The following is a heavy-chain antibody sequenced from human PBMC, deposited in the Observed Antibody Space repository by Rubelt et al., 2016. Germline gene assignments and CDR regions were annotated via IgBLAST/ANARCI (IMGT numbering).Heavy chain of an antibody. CDR2: ISGSGGTT. J-gene: IGHJ4*02. Sequence: EVQVLESGGDVVQPGGSLRLSCAVSGFSFRNYAMSWVRQAPGKGLEWVSTISGSGGTTYYADSVKGRFTISRDNSKNTLYLQMNSRRAEDTAVYYCAREDQRQRLRDFDYWGQGTLVTVSS. CDR3: AREDQRQRLRDFDY. V-gene: IGHV3-23*01. D-gene: IGHD5/OR15-5a*01. CDR1: GFSFRNYA.